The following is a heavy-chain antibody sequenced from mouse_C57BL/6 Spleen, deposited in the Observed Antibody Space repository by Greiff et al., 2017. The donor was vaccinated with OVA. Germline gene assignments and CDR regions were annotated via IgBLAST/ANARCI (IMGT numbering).Heavy chain of an antibody. D-gene: IGHD4-1*01. J-gene: IGHJ2*01. CDR3: ARRELTGNYFDY. CDR2: INYDGSST. Sequence: EVQLQQSEGGLVQPGSSMKLSCTASGFTFSDYYMAWVRQVPEKGLEWVANINYDGSSTYYLDSLKSRFIISRDNAKNILYLQMSSLKSEDTATYYCARRELTGNYFDYWGQGTTLTVSS. CDR1: GFTFSDYY. V-gene: IGHV5-16*01.